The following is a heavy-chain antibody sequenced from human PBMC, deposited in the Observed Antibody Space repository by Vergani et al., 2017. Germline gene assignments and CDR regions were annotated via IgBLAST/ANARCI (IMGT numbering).Heavy chain of an antibody. CDR2: ISYDGSNK. CDR1: GFTFSSYA. CDR3: ARGGKGIIMVVPSTHL. V-gene: IGHV3-30-3*01. Sequence: QVQLVETGGGVVQPGGSLRLSCAASGFTFSSYAMHWVRQAPGKGLEWVAVISYDGSNKYYADSVKGRFTISRDNSKNTLYLQMNSLRAEDTAVYYCARGGKGIIMVVPSTHLWGQGTQVSVS. J-gene: IGHJ4*02. D-gene: IGHD2-15*01.